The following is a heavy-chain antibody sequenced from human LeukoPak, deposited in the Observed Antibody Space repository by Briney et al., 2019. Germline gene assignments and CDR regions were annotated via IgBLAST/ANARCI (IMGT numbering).Heavy chain of an antibody. CDR2: LNQSGIT. D-gene: IGHD2-15*01. CDR1: GGSFSGYY. V-gene: IGHV4-34*01. Sequence: PSETLSLTCAVYGGSFSGYYWSWIRQSPGKGLEWIGELNQSGITNYNPSLKTRVTISVDTSKNQLSLKLRSVTAADTAVYYCARDDRRYCSGGTCYSRDYWGLGTLVTVSS. CDR3: ARDDRRYCSGGTCYSRDY. J-gene: IGHJ4*02.